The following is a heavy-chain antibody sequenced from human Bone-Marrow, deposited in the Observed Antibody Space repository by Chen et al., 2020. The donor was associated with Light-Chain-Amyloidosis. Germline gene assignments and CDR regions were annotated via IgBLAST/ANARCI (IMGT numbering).Heavy chain of an antibody. Sequence: QVQLVQSGAEVKRPGDSVKVSCKVSGDTLTELSVHWVRQPPGKVLEWVGGSEHEDDRTLCSQKFQGGVTMTGDTSTDTAYMELSSLTSDDTAVYFCATRWDAFDIWGQGTLVTVSS. CDR2: SEHEDDRT. CDR1: GDTLTELS. D-gene: IGHD6-13*01. J-gene: IGHJ3*02. V-gene: IGHV1-24*01. CDR3: ATRWDAFDI.